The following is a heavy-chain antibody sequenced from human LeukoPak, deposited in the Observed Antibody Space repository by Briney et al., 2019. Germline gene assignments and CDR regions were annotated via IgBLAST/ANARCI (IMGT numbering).Heavy chain of an antibody. J-gene: IGHJ6*04. V-gene: IGHV3-15*01. CDR1: GGSISSSNW. CDR3: TTDFPLDV. CDR2: IKSKTDGGTT. Sequence: TSGNLSLTCAVSGGSISSSNWWSWVRQAPGKGLEWVGRIKSKTDGGTTDYAAPVKGRFTISRDDSKNTLYLQMNSLKTEDTAVYYCTTDFPLDVWGKGTTVTVSS.